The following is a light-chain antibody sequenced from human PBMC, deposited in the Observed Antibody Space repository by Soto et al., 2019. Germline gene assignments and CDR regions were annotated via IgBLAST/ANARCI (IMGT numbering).Light chain of an antibody. J-gene: IGLJ1*01. Sequence: QSALTQPASVSGSPGQSITISCTGTSGDVGAYNYVSWYQQLPGKAPKLMIYHVTSRPSGISNRFSGSKSGNTASLTISGLQAEDEAEYYCSSYSTSSTHYVFGTGTKLTVL. V-gene: IGLV2-14*03. CDR3: SSYSTSSTHYV. CDR1: SGDVGAYNY. CDR2: HVT.